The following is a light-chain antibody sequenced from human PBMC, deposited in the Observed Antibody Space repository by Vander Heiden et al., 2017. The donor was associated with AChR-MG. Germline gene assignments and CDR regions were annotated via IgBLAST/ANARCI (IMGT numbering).Light chain of an antibody. V-gene: IGLV1-40*01. CDR1: SSNIGAGYD. J-gene: IGLJ2*01. CDR3: QSYDNSLGPVAV. CDR2: GNS. Sequence: QSVLTQPPPVSGAPGQRVTISSTGSSSNIGAGYDVHWYQQLPGTAPKLLIYGNSNRPSGVPDRFSGSKSGTSASLAITGLQAEDEADYYCQSYDNSLGPVAVFGGGTKLTVL.